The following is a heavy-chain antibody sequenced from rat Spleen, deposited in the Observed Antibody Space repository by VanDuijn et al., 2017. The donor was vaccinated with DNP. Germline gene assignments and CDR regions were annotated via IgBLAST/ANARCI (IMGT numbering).Heavy chain of an antibody. Sequence: EVRLVESGGGLVQPGRSLKLSCVASGFTFNNYWMTWIRQVPGKGLEWVASITSSGGSTYYPDSVKGRFTVSRDNAENTVYLQMDSLRSEDTATYYCTTDQAEGIVLDYYAMDAWGQGTSVTVSS. CDR1: GFTFNNYW. J-gene: IGHJ4*01. D-gene: IGHD1-11*01. CDR2: ITSSGGST. V-gene: IGHV5-31*01. CDR3: TTDQAEGIVLDYYAMDA.